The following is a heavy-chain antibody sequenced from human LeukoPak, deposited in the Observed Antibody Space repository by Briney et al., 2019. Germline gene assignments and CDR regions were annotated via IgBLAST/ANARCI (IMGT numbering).Heavy chain of an antibody. CDR1: GFSFSKYW. V-gene: IGHV3-7*01. CDR3: ARDSFHSSDY. J-gene: IGHJ4*02. CDR2: IKEDGSEK. Sequence: GGSLRLSCAASGFSFSKYWMSWVRQAPGKGLEWVASIKEDGSEKYYVDSVKGRFTISRDNAKNSLYLQMNSLRPEDTAVYHCARDSFHSSDYWGQGTLVTVSS. D-gene: IGHD3-3*02.